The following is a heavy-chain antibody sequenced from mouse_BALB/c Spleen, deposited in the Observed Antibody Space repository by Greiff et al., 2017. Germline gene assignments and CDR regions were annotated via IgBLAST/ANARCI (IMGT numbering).Heavy chain of an antibody. J-gene: IGHJ4*01. Sequence: EVKLVESGGGLVQPGGSRKLSCAASGFTFSSFGMHWVRQAPEKGLEWVAYISSGSSTIYYADTVKGRFTISRDNPKNTLFLQMTSLRSEDTAMYYCARSATTAPFGYAMDYWGQGTSVTVSS. V-gene: IGHV5-17*02. D-gene: IGHD1-2*01. CDR3: ARSATTAPFGYAMDY. CDR1: GFTFSSFG. CDR2: ISSGSSTI.